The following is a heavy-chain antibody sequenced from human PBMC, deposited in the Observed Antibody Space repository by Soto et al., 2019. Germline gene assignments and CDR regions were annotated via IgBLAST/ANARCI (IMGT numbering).Heavy chain of an antibody. V-gene: IGHV4-31*03. J-gene: IGHJ6*02. D-gene: IGHD3-22*01. CDR1: GGSISSGGYY. CDR3: ARLYYDISGYAYGMDV. CDR2: IYYSGST. Sequence: TLSLTCTVSGGSISSGGYYWSWIRQHPGKGLEWIGYIYYSGSTYYNPSLKSRVTISVDTSKNQFSLKLSSVTAADTAVYYCARLYYDISGYAYGMDVSGPGTPVTVSS.